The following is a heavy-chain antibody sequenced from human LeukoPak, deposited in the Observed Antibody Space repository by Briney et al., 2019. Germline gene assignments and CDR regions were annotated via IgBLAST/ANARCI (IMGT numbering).Heavy chain of an antibody. CDR3: ASAGSYSVDY. V-gene: IGHV4-39*01. D-gene: IGHD1-26*01. CDR2: TYYSGST. CDR1: GGSISSSSYY. J-gene: IGHJ4*02. Sequence: SETLSLTCTVSGGSISSSSYYWGWIRQPPGKGLEWIGSTYYSGSTYYNPSLESRVTISVDTSKNQLSLKLSSVTAADTAVYYCASAGSYSVDYWGQGTLVTVSS.